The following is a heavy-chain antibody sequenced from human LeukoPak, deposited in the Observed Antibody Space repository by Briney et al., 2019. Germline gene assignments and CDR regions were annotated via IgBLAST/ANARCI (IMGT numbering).Heavy chain of an antibody. CDR3: VRDMGYYDKV. Sequence: PVGSLRLSCATSGFTFSTSWMHWVRQAPGKGLVWVSRINSDGNTRDYADSVKGRFTISRDNAKNTLHLQMNSLRAEDTAVYYCVRDMGYYDKVWGQGTLVSVSS. J-gene: IGHJ4*02. CDR1: GFTFSTSW. V-gene: IGHV3-74*01. CDR2: INSDGNTR. D-gene: IGHD3-22*01.